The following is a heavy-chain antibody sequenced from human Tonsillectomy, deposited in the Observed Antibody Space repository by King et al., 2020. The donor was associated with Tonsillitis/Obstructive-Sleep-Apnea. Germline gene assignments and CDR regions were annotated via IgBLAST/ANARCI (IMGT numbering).Heavy chain of an antibody. J-gene: IGHJ6*03. CDR1: GFTFNNYA. Sequence: VQLVESGGGLVQPGGSLRLSCAASGFTFNNYAMSWVRQAPGKGLEWVSAISNSGGSTYYADSVKGRFTISRDNSKNTLYLQMNSLRAEDTAVYYCAKDQSGSYYSHYYYYMDVWGKGTTVTVSS. D-gene: IGHD1-26*01. V-gene: IGHV3-23*04. CDR2: ISNSGGST. CDR3: AKDQSGSYYSHYYYYMDV.